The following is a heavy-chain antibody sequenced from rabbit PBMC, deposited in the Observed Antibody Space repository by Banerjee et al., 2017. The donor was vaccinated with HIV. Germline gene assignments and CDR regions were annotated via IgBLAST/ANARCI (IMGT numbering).Heavy chain of an antibody. V-gene: IGHV1S40*01. CDR1: GLDFSSSYW. Sequence: QSLEESGGDLVKPGASLTLTCTASGLDFSSSYWICWVRQAPGKGLEWIACIYTGSSGSTYYASWVNGRFTTSKTSSTTVTLQMTSLTAADTATYFCARNGGSTDYNLWGQGTLVTVS. J-gene: IGHJ4*01. CDR3: ARNGGSTDYNL. D-gene: IGHD8-1*01. CDR2: IYTGSSGST.